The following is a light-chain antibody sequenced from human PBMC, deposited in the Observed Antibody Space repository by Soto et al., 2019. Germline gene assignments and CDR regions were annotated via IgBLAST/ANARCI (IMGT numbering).Light chain of an antibody. CDR3: SSYTSSSTLGVV. CDR2: DVS. J-gene: IGLJ2*01. CDR1: SSDVGGYNY. Sequence: QSALTQPASVSGSPGQSITISCTGTSSDVGGYNYVSWYQQHPGKAPKLMIYDVSNRPSGVSNRFSGSKPGNTASLTISGRQAEDEADYYCSSYTSSSTLGVVFGGGTQLTVL. V-gene: IGLV2-14*01.